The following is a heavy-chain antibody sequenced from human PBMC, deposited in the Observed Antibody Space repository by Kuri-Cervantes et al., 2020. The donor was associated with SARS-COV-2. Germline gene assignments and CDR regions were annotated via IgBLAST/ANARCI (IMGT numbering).Heavy chain of an antibody. D-gene: IGHD3-16*01. J-gene: IGHJ6*02. V-gene: IGHV3-23*01. Sequence: GESLKISCAASGFTVSSNYMSWVRQAPGKGLEWVSAISGSGGSTYYADSVKGRFTISRDNSKNTLYLQMNSLRAEDTAVYYCAKGGAADNHYYYYYGMDVWGQGTTVTVSS. CDR3: AKGGAADNHYYYYYGMDV. CDR2: ISGSGGST. CDR1: GFTVSSNY.